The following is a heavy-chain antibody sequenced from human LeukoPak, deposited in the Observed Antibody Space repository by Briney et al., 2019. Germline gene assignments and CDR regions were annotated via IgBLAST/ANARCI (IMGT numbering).Heavy chain of an antibody. CDR1: GGTFSSYA. CDR2: IIPIFGTA. J-gene: IGHJ4*02. D-gene: IGHD3-16*01. V-gene: IGHV1-69*13. Sequence: SVKVSCKASGGTFSSYAISWVRQAPGQGLEWMGGIIPIFGTANYAQKFQGRVTITADESTSTAYMELSSLRSEDTAVYYCARDLWELCAFGYWGQGTLVTVSS. CDR3: ARDLWELCAFGY.